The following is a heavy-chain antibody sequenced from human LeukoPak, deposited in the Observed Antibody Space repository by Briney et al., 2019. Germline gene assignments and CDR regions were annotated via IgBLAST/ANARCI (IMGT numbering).Heavy chain of an antibody. D-gene: IGHD3/OR15-3a*01. J-gene: IGHJ6*04. CDR2: IRWDGGRT. CDR3: ARDMVHTAVAGGLGIMEV. CDR1: GFTFANYT. V-gene: IGHV3-43*01. Sequence: GGSLRLSCAASGFTFANYTMHWVRQAPGKGLQWVSVIRWDGGRTYYADSMKGRITISRDNSKNSLYLQMNSLRTDDTALYFCARDMVHTAVAGGLGIMEVWGKGTTVTVSS.